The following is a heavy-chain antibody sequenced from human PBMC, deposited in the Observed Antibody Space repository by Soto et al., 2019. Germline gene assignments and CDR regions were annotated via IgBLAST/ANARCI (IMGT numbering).Heavy chain of an antibody. CDR2: IIHISETT. V-gene: IGHV1-69*01. CDR1: GGTFSSYA. Sequence: QVQLVQSGAEVKKPGSSVKVSCKASGGTFSSYAISWVRQAPGQGLEWMGGIIHISETTNYAQKFQGRVTITADEYKSTAYMELSSLKSEDTAVYYCARSQGSSTSLEIYYYYCYGMDVWGQGTTVTVSS. J-gene: IGHJ6*02. CDR3: ARSQGSSTSLEIYYYYCYGMDV. D-gene: IGHD2-2*01.